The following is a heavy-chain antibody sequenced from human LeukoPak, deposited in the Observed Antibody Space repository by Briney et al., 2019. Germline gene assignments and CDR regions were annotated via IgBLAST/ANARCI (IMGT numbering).Heavy chain of an antibody. D-gene: IGHD3-9*01. Sequence: ASVKVSCKASGSTSTGNNYHWVRQPPGQGLGWMGCSNPNNGDTKFAQRFQGWVSMTRDTSISTAYMELSRLTSDDTAVYYCASEYYDILTGYSKGMDVWGQGTTVTVSS. V-gene: IGHV1-2*04. CDR3: ASEYYDILTGYSKGMDV. CDR2: SNPNNGDT. J-gene: IGHJ6*02. CDR1: GSTSTGNN.